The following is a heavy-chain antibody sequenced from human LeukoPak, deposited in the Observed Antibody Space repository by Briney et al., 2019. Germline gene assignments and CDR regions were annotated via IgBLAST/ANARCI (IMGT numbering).Heavy chain of an antibody. Sequence: GGSLRLSCAASGFTFSSYEMNWVRQAPGKGLEWVSYISSSGSTIRYADSVKGRFTISRDNAKNSLYLQMNSLRAEDTAVYYCAREGSNSFDLWGQGTLVTVSS. D-gene: IGHD2-2*01. CDR1: GFTFSSYE. CDR2: ISSSGSTI. CDR3: AREGSNSFDL. J-gene: IGHJ4*02. V-gene: IGHV3-48*03.